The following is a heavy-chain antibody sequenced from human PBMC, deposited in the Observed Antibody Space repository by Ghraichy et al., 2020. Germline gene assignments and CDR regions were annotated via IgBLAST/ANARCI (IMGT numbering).Heavy chain of an antibody. CDR3: ARDPSPHDYGDYATVPFDI. CDR2: ISSSSSYI. CDR1: GFTFSSYS. D-gene: IGHD4-17*01. V-gene: IGHV3-21*01. J-gene: IGHJ3*02. Sequence: GGSLRLSCAASGFTFSSYSMNWVRQAPGKGLEWVSSISSSSSYIYYADSVKGRFTISRDNAKNSLYLQMNSLRAEDTAVYYCARDPSPHDYGDYATVPFDIWGQGTMVTVSS.